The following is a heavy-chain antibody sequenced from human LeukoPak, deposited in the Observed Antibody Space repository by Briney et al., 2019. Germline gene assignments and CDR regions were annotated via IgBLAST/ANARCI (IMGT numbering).Heavy chain of an antibody. V-gene: IGHV1-18*01. D-gene: IGHD6-19*01. J-gene: IGHJ4*02. Sequence: EASVKVSCKASGYTFTSYGISWVRQAPGQGLEWMGWISGYNGNTNYAQNLQGRVTMTTDTSTSTVYMELSSLRSEDTAVYYCARSIAVAGNGLDYWGQGTLVTVSS. CDR2: ISGYNGNT. CDR1: GYTFTSYG. CDR3: ARSIAVAGNGLDY.